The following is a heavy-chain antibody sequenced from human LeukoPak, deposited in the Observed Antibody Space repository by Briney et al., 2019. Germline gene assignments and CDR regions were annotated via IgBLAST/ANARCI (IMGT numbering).Heavy chain of an antibody. Sequence: PSETLSLTCTVSGGSISSYYWSWIRQPPGKGLEWIGYIYYSGSTNYNPSLKSRVTISVDTSKNQFSLKLSSVTAADTAVYYCARAQTYYDFWSGYYYYYMDVWGKGTTVTVSS. V-gene: IGHV4-59*01. CDR3: ARAQTYYDFWSGYYYYYMDV. J-gene: IGHJ6*03. CDR1: GGSISSYY. CDR2: IYYSGST. D-gene: IGHD3-3*01.